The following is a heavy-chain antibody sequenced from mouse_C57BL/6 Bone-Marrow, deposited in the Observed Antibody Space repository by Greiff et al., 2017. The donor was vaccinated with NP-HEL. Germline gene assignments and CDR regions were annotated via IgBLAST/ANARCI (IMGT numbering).Heavy chain of an antibody. CDR1: GYTFTSYG. V-gene: IGHV1-81*01. D-gene: IGHD1-1*01. Sequence: VQVVESGAELARPGASVKLSCKASGYTFTSYGISWVKQRTGQGLEWIGEIYPRSGNTYYNEKFKGKATLTADKSSSTAYMELRSLTSEDSAVYFCARGATVVALDYWGQGTTLTVSS. J-gene: IGHJ2*01. CDR3: ARGATVVALDY. CDR2: IYPRSGNT.